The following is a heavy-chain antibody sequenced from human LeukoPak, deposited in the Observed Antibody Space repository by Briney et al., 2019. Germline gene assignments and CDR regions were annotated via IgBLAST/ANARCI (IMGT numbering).Heavy chain of an antibody. V-gene: IGHV1-46*01. CDR2: INPSAGST. Sequence: ASVKVSCQASGYIFTSYCIHWVRQAPGRGLEWMGVINPSAGSTSYTQKFQGRVTMTRDTSTGTVYMELSSLRSEDTAVYYCARASAAGTTTPINYWGQGTLVTVSS. J-gene: IGHJ4*02. D-gene: IGHD6-13*01. CDR1: GYIFTSYC. CDR3: ARASAAGTTTPINY.